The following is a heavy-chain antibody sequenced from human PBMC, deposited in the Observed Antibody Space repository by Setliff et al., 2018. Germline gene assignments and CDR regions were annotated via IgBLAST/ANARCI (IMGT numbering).Heavy chain of an antibody. Sequence: ASVKVSCKASGYTFTSYDINWVRQATGQGLEWMGWMNPNSGNTGYAQKFQGRVTMTRNTSISTAYMELSSLRSEDTAVYYCARAMDCTNGVCYYYYGMDVCGQGTTVTVSS. D-gene: IGHD2-8*01. CDR1: GYTFTSYD. J-gene: IGHJ6*02. CDR3: ARAMDCTNGVCYYYYGMDV. CDR2: MNPNSGNT. V-gene: IGHV1-8*02.